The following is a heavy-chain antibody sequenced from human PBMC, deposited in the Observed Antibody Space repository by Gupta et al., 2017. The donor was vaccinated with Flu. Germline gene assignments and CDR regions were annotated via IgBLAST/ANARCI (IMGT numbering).Heavy chain of an antibody. J-gene: IGHJ6*02. V-gene: IGHV4-61*02. CDR2: IYTSGST. CDR3: ARDQKADSPIPNYYYYGMDV. CDR1: GGSISSGSYY. Sequence: QVQLQESGPGLVKPSQTLSLTCTVSGGSISSGSYYWSWIRQPAGKGLEWIGRIYTSGSTNYNPSLKSRVTISVDTSKNQFSLKLSSVTAADTAVYYCARDQKADSPIPNYYYYGMDVWGQGTTVTVSS. D-gene: IGHD6-13*01.